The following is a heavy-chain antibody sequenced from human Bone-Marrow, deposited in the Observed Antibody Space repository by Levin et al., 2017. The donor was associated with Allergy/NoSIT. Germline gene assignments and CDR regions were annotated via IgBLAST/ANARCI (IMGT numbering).Heavy chain of an antibody. CDR3: ARHKRSAASGPDRIVYYFHMDV. D-gene: IGHD6-13*01. Sequence: GESLKISCKASGYTFTTDWIGWVRQVPGKGLEWMGIIYPGDSDTRYNPSFQGHVTISADRSISTTYLHWTSLKASDTAMYFCARHKRSAASGPDRIVYYFHMDVWGKGTTVIVSS. CDR2: IYPGDSDT. J-gene: IGHJ6*03. V-gene: IGHV5-51*01. CDR1: GYTFTTDW.